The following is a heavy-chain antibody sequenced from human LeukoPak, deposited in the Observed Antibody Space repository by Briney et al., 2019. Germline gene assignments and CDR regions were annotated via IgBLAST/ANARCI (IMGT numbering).Heavy chain of an antibody. CDR2: IYSDDTT. J-gene: IGHJ4*02. Sequence: GGSLRLSCAASGFIVSGNYMSWVRQAPGKGLEWVSIIYSDDTTYYTDSVKGRFTISRDISRNTVYLQMNSLSAEDTAVFYCARALPAASHTSFDYWGQGALVTVSS. CDR1: GFIVSGNY. CDR3: ARALPAASHTSFDY. D-gene: IGHD6-13*01. V-gene: IGHV3-66*01.